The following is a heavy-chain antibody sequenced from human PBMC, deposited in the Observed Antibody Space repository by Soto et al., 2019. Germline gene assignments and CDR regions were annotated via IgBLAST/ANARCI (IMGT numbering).Heavy chain of an antibody. CDR1: GSIFSGYG. CDR3: SRDAIGGTVFRRLCEY. CDR2: IWYDVSNK. J-gene: IGHJ4*02. Sequence: QKYLVESVGGVVQPGGSLRLSCVASGSIFSGYGMHWVRQAPGKGLEWVAVIWYDVSNKYYADSMKGRFTISRDNSKKMVYLQMASMSAEYTAVYYCSRDAIGGTVFRRLCEYCGQGSMVTVSS. V-gene: IGHV3-33*01. D-gene: IGHD1-7*01.